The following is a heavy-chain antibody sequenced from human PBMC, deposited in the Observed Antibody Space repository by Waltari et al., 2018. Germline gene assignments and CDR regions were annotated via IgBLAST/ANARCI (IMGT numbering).Heavy chain of an antibody. CDR2: MSYSGAT. J-gene: IGHJ3*01. CDR1: GGSITRTSHY. CDR3: ATYIGASVGTAAFDV. Sequence: QLQLQESGPGLVKPSETLSLTCSVPGGSITRTSHYGGWIRQPPGQGLEWLGTMSYSGATYSSPSLKSRVTISRDTSKNQLSLKLGSVTAADTAVYYCATYIGASVGTAAFDVWGQGTMVTVSS. D-gene: IGHD5-12*01. V-gene: IGHV4-39*01.